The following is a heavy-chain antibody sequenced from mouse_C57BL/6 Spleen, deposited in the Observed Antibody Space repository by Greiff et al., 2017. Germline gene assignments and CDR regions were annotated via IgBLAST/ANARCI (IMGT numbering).Heavy chain of an antibody. CDR1: GYTFTSYW. V-gene: IGHV1-64*01. J-gene: IGHJ4*01. D-gene: IGHD3-2*02. Sequence: VQLQQPGAELVKPGASVKLSCKASGYTFTSYWMHWVKQRPGQGLEWIGMIHPNSGSTNYNEKFKSKATLTVDKSSRTAYMQLSSLTSEDAAVYYCARSRGSSGSYAMDYWGQGTSVTVSS. CDR3: ARSRGSSGSYAMDY. CDR2: IHPNSGST.